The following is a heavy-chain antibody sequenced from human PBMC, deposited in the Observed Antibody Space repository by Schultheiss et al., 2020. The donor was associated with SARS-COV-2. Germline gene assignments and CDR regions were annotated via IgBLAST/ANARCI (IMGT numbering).Heavy chain of an antibody. CDR2: IIPIFGTA. V-gene: IGHV1-69*13. CDR3: AKDSGYYDSSGYFDY. CDR1: GGTFSSYA. J-gene: IGHJ4*02. D-gene: IGHD3-22*01. Sequence: SVKVSCKASGGTFSSYAISWVRQAPGQGLEWMGGIIPIFGTANYAQKFQGRVTITADESTSTAYMELSSLRSEDTAVYYCAKDSGYYDSSGYFDYWGQGTLVTVSS.